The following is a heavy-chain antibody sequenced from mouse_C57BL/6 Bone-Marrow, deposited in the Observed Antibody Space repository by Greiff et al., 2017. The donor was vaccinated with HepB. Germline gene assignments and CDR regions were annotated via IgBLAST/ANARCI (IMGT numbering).Heavy chain of an antibody. CDR2: INPYNGGT. CDR3: ARQAYYYGSSYNYAMDY. J-gene: IGHJ4*01. D-gene: IGHD1-1*01. Sequence: EVKLMESGPVLVKPGASVKMSCKASGYTFTDYYMNWVKQSHGKSLEWIGVINPYNGGTSYNQKFKGKATLTVDKSSSTAYMELNSLTSEDSAVYYCARQAYYYGSSYNYAMDYWGQGTSVTVSS. CDR1: GYTFTDYY. V-gene: IGHV1-19*01.